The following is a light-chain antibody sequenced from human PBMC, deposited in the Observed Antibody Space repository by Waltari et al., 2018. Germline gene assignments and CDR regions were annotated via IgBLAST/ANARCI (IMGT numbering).Light chain of an antibody. J-gene: IGLJ1*01. CDR3: GTWDSSLDSYV. Sequence: QSVLTQPPSVSAAPGQKVTVSCSGTTSNIGNYYVSWYQHLPGTAPKLLIFDNSHRPSGIPDGFCGSKSGTSATLGITGLQTGDEADYYCGTWDSSLDSYVFGSGSKVTVL. V-gene: IGLV1-51*01. CDR1: TSNIGNYY. CDR2: DNS.